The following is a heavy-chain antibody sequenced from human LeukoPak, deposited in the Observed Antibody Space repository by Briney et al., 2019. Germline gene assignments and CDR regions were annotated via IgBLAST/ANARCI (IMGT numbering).Heavy chain of an antibody. CDR3: ARPKVAGQNWFDP. J-gene: IGHJ5*02. CDR1: GYTFTGYY. D-gene: IGHD6-19*01. V-gene: IGHV1-2*02. Sequence: ASVKVSCKASGYTFTGYYMHWVRQAPGQGLEWVGWINPTSGGTNYAQKFQGRVTMTRDTSISTAYMELSRLRSDDTAVYYCARPKVAGQNWFDPWGQGTLVTVSS. CDR2: INPTSGGT.